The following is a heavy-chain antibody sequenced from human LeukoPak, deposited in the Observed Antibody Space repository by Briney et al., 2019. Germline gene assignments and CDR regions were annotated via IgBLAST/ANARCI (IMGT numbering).Heavy chain of an antibody. J-gene: IGHJ5*02. CDR3: ARSVKKYGLRNWFDP. CDR2: IFYSGDT. V-gene: IGHV4-39*01. CDR1: GDSIYITNYY. D-gene: IGHD3-10*01. Sequence: PSETLSLTCTVSGDSIYITNYYWDWIRQPPGKGLEWIGNIFYSGDTKYNPSLKNRVTISMEPSKNQFSLRLSSVTAADTAVYYCARSVKKYGLRNWFDPWGQGSLVIVSS.